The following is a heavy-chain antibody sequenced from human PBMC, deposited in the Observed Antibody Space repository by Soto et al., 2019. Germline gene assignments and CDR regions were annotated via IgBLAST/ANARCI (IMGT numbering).Heavy chain of an antibody. D-gene: IGHD3-3*01. V-gene: IGHV1-46*01. J-gene: IGHJ4*02. CDR3: AVRRDFGVYLFDY. Sequence: ASVKVSCKASGYTFTSYYMHWVRQAPGQGLEWMGIINPSGGSTSYAQKFQGRVTMTTDTSTSTAYMELRSLRSDDTAVYYCAVRRDFGVYLFDYWGQGTLVIVSS. CDR2: INPSGGST. CDR1: GYTFTSYY.